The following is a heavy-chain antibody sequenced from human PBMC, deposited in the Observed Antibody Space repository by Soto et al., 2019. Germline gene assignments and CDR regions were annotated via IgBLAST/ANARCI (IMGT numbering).Heavy chain of an antibody. CDR2: IYTSGST. CDR1: GGSIRSYY. D-gene: IGHD1-26*01. J-gene: IGHJ6*02. Sequence: QVQRQESGPGLVKPSETLSLTCNVSGGSIRSYYWSWVRQPAGKPLEWIGRIYTSGSTNYNPSLKRRVSMSVETSKNQFSLEVTSVTAADTAVYYCAREGASGFGMDVWGLGTTVTVSS. CDR3: AREGASGFGMDV. V-gene: IGHV4-4*07.